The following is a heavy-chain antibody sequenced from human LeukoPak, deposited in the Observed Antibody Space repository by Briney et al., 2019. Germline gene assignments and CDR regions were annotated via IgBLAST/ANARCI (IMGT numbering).Heavy chain of an antibody. CDR2: IKQDGSEK. CDR1: GFTFGDTW. D-gene: IGHD3/OR15-3a*01. V-gene: IGHV3-7*03. Sequence: GGSLRLSCAASGFTFGDTWMNWVRQVPGQGLEWVANIKQDGSEKFYVASVKGRFTISRYNGKSSLYLQMNSLRAEDTALYYCATSYDMGWLIGYWGQGTLVTVSS. J-gene: IGHJ4*02. CDR3: ATSYDMGWLIGY.